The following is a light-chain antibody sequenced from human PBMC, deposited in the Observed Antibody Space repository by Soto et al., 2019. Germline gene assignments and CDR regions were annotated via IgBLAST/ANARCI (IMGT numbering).Light chain of an antibody. J-gene: IGKJ1*01. V-gene: IGKV1-5*01. CDR2: DAS. CDR3: QQYNSYSTWT. CDR1: QSISSW. Sequence: DIQMTQSPSTLSASVGDRVTITCRASQSISSWLAWYQQKPGKAPKLLTYDASSLESGVPSRFSGSGSGTEFTLTISSLQPDDFATDYCQQYNSYSTWTFGQGTKVEIK.